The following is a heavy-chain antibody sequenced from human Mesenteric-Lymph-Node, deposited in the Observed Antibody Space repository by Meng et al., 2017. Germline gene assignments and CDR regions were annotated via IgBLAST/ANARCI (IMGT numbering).Heavy chain of an antibody. V-gene: IGHV3-30*04. CDR2: ISYDGSNK. J-gene: IGHJ4*02. CDR1: GFTFSSYA. D-gene: IGHD3-16*01. CDR3: ARDGGVNYFDF. Sequence: GESLKISCAASGFTFSSYAMHWVRQAPGKGLEWVAVISYDGSNKYYADSVKGRFTISRDNSKNTLYLQMDSLRAEDTAVYYCARDGGVNYFDFWGQGTLVTVSS.